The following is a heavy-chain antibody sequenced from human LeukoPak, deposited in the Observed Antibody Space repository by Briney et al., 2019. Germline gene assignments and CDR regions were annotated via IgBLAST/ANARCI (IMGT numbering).Heavy chain of an antibody. CDR3: ARDTPGGRDDY. V-gene: IGHV3-20*04. J-gene: IGHJ4*02. CDR1: GFTFDDYA. CDR2: INCNGGST. D-gene: IGHD4-23*01. Sequence: PGGSLRLSCAASGFTFDDYAMSWVRQAPGKGLEWVSGINCNGGSTGYADSVKGRFTISRDNDKNPLYLQMNSLRAEDTAVYYCARDTPGGRDDYWGQGTLVTVSS.